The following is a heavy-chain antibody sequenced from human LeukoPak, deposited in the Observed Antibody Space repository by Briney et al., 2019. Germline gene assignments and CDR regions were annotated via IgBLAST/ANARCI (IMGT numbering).Heavy chain of an antibody. D-gene: IGHD3-10*01. CDR1: GYTFTDYD. CDR3: ARVLWFGHLYNWFDP. J-gene: IGHJ5*02. CDR2: ISGGGGTG. V-gene: IGHV1-3*01. Sequence: ASVKVPCKASGYTFTDYDIHWVRQAPGQRLEWMGWISGGGGTGIYSQNFQDRVTITWDTSATTAYMELNSLRSEDTAVYYCARVLWFGHLYNWFDPWGQGTLVTVSS.